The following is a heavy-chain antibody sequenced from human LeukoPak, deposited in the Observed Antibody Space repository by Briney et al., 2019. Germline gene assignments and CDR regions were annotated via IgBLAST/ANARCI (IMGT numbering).Heavy chain of an antibody. D-gene: IGHD6-6*01. Sequence: SETLSLTCTVSGGSISSYYWSWIRQPPGKGLEWIGYIYSSGSTNYNPSLESRVTISVDTSKNQFPLKLSSVTAADTAVYYCARQGSIATRIFDYWGQGTLVTVSS. J-gene: IGHJ4*02. CDR2: IYSSGST. CDR1: GGSISSYY. V-gene: IGHV4-4*09. CDR3: ARQGSIATRIFDY.